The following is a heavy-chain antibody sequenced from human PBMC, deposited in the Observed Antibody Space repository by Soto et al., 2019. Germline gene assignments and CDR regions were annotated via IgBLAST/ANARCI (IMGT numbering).Heavy chain of an antibody. Sequence: PXXTLSLTFAVYGLSFSGYYLSWVRQPPGKGLEWSGEINHSGSTNYNPSLKSRVTISVDTSKNQFSLKLSSVTAEDTAVYYCARGRMKYYYYYGMDVWGQGTTVTVSS. CDR3: ARGRMKYYYYYGMDV. CDR2: INHSGST. CDR1: GLSFSGYY. J-gene: IGHJ6*02. V-gene: IGHV4-34*01.